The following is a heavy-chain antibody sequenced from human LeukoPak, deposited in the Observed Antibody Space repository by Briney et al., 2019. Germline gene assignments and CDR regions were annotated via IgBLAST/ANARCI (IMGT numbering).Heavy chain of an antibody. CDR2: IIPILGIA. V-gene: IGHV1-69*04. CDR1: GGTFSSYA. D-gene: IGHD5-18*01. Sequence: SVKVSCKASGGTFSSYAISWVRQAPRQGLEWMGRIIPILGIANYAQKFQGRVTITADKSTSTAYMELSSLRSEDTAVYYCAGAPLNSYGGDPYFDYWGQGTLVTVSS. CDR3: AGAPLNSYGGDPYFDY. J-gene: IGHJ4*02.